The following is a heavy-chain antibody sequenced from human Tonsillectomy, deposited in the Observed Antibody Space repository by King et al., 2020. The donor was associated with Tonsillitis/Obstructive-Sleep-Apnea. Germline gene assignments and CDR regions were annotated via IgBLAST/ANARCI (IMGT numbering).Heavy chain of an antibody. V-gene: IGHV4-59*01. J-gene: IGHJ3*02. Sequence: MQLQESGPGLVKPSETLSLTCTVSGGSISSYYWSWIRQPPGKGLECIGYIYYSGGTNYNPSLKSRVTISVDTSKNQFSLKLSSVNAADTAVYYCAREGAVMNAFDIWGQGTMVTVSS. CDR2: IYYSGGT. CDR3: AREGAVMNAFDI. CDR1: GGSISSYY. D-gene: IGHD2-8*01.